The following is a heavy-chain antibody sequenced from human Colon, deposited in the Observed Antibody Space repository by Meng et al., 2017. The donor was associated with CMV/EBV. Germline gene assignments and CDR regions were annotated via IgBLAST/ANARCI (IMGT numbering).Heavy chain of an antibody. Sequence: GGSLRLSCVASEFTFSSYGMSWVRQAPRKGLEWVSAITGSGGNTYYADSVKGRFTISRDNSRNTLYLQINSLRADDTAVYYCATGADLHTFWNGFAYWGQGAVVTVSS. D-gene: IGHD3-3*01. V-gene: IGHV3-23*01. CDR2: ITGSGGNT. J-gene: IGHJ4*02. CDR1: EFTFSSYG. CDR3: ATGADLHTFWNGFAY.